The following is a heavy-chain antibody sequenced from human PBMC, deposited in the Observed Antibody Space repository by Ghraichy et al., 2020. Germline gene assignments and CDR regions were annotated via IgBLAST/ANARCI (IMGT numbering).Heavy chain of an antibody. CDR3: VRDYLWAFDI. CDR2: IGGGGAPI. V-gene: IGHV3-48*04. Sequence: GGSLRLSCAVSGFTFSAYSMNWFRQAPGKGLEWLSYIGGGGAPIFYADSVKGRFTISRDNAKNSVYLQMNSLWAEDTAMYYCVRDYLWAFDILGQGTMVTVSS. CDR1: GFTFSAYS. D-gene: IGHD2-21*01. J-gene: IGHJ3*02.